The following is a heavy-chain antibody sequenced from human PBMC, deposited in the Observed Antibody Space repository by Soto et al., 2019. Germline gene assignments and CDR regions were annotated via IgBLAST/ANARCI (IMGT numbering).Heavy chain of an antibody. CDR1: GYTFTSYG. V-gene: IGHV1-18*01. D-gene: IGHD3-3*01. Sequence: QVQLVQSGAEVKKPGASVKVSCKASGYTFTSYGISWVRQAPGQGLEWMGWISAYNGNTNYAQKLQGRVTMTTDTSTSTAYMELRSRRSDDTAVYYCARDPRYYDFWSGYPGFDPWGQGTLVTVSS. J-gene: IGHJ5*02. CDR3: ARDPRYYDFWSGYPGFDP. CDR2: ISAYNGNT.